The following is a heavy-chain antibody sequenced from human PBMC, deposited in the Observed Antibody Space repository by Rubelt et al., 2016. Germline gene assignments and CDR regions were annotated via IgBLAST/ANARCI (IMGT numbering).Heavy chain of an antibody. Sequence: VKPSETLSLTCTVSGYSISSGYYWGWIRQPPGKGLEWIGSIYHSGSTYYNPSLKSRVTISVDTSKNQFSLKLSSVTAADTAVYYCAKEGLRVEAAAGTYHYYYGMDVWGQGTTVTVSS. V-gene: IGHV4-38-2*02. CDR3: AKEGLRVEAAAGTYHYYYGMDV. D-gene: IGHD6-13*01. J-gene: IGHJ6*02. CDR1: GYSISSGYY. CDR2: IYHSGST.